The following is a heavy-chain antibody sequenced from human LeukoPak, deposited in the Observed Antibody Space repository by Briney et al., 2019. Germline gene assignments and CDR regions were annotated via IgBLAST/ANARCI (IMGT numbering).Heavy chain of an antibody. CDR1: GGTFSSYA. CDR3: ARGSSSSGGTDYYYGMDV. V-gene: IGHV1-69*13. Sequence: SVKVSCKASGGTFSSYAISWVRQAPGQGLEWMGGNIPIFGTANYAQKFQGRVTITADESTSTAYMELSSLRSEDTAVYYCARGSSSSGGTDYYYGMDVWGQGTTVTVSS. J-gene: IGHJ6*02. D-gene: IGHD6-13*01. CDR2: NIPIFGTA.